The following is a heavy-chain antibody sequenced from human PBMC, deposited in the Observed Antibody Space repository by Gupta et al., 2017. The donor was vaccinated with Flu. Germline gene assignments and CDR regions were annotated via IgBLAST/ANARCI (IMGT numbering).Heavy chain of an antibody. V-gene: IGHV4-39*01. CDR2: IYYDGRA. D-gene: IGHD3-3*01. J-gene: IGHJ5*02. CDR3: ARHWSGSGQKFDP. Sequence: LQLQESGPGLVKPSATLSLTCTVSAGSVTTSDFYWGWIRQPPGRGLQFIGSIYYDGRAYYNPSLKSRVTIFVETSRNQFSLKVSSVTAADTAVYYCARHWSGSGQKFDPWGQGTLVTVSS. CDR1: AGSVTTSDFY.